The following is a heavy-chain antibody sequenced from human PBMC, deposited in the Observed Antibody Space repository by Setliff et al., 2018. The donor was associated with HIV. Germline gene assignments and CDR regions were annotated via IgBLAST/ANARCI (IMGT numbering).Heavy chain of an antibody. D-gene: IGHD3-3*01. CDR2: IIPIFGTA. CDR1: GGTFSSYA. J-gene: IGHJ6*02. Sequence: GASVKVSCKASGGTFSSYAISWVRQAPGQGLEWMGGIIPIFGTANYAQKFQGRVTITADESTSTAYMELSSLRSEDMVVYSCEGNRGYYSSYDYYGMDVWGQGTTVTVSS. CDR3: EGNRGYYSSYDYYGMDV. V-gene: IGHV1-69*13.